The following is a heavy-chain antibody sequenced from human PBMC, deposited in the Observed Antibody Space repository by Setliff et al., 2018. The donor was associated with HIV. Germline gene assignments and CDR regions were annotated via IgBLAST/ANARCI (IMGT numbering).Heavy chain of an antibody. CDR2: IVYSGTT. V-gene: IGHV4-39*01. J-gene: IGHJ3*01. CDR1: GGSIIINDYY. CDR3: VRSGYSGHFDV. Sequence: LSLTCTVSGGSIIINDYYWGWIRQSPGKGLEWIGSIVYSGTTYYNVSLESRVTISVDTSKNQFSLKLSSVTAADTAVYYCVRSGYSGHFDVWGQGTMVTVSS. D-gene: IGHD5-12*01.